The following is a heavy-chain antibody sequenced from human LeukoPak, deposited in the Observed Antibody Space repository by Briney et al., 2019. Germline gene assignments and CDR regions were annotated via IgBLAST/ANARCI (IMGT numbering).Heavy chain of an antibody. CDR3: ASSGVVSTNYYVMDV. D-gene: IGHD3-3*01. V-gene: IGHV1-69*13. J-gene: IGHJ6*02. CDR2: IIPIFGTT. CDR1: GGIFSSYA. Sequence: SVKVSCKASGGIFSSYAISWVRQAPGQGLEWMGGIIPIFGTTNYAQKFQGRVTITADESTSTVYMELGSLRSEDTATYYCASSGVVSTNYYVMDVWGQGTTVTVSS.